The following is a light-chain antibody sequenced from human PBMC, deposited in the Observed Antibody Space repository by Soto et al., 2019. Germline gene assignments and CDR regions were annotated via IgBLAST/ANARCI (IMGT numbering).Light chain of an antibody. J-gene: IGKJ1*01. Sequence: EIVLTQSPGTLSLSPGERATLSCRASQSVSSSYLAWYQQKPGQAPRLLIYGASSRATGIPDRFSGSGSGTDFTLTISSLEPEYFAVYYCQQYGSSPPTFGQGTKVEIK. CDR1: QSVSSSY. CDR3: QQYGSSPPT. CDR2: GAS. V-gene: IGKV3-20*01.